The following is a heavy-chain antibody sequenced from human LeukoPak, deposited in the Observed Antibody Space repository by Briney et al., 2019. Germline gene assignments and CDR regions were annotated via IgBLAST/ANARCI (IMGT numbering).Heavy chain of an antibody. J-gene: IGHJ4*02. CDR2: INPNSGGT. Sequence: ASVKVSCKASGYTFTSYCISWVRQAPGQGPEWMGRINPNSGGTNYAQKFQDRVTMTRDTSISTAYMELSRLRSDDTAVYYCARGYYDILTGYYPVGYWGQGTLVTVS. D-gene: IGHD3-9*01. CDR1: GYTFTSYC. CDR3: ARGYYDILTGYYPVGY. V-gene: IGHV1-2*06.